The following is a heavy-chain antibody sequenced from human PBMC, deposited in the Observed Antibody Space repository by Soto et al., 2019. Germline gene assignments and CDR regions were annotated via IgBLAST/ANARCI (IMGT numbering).Heavy chain of an antibody. CDR3: ARWWSGSRQGFDP. D-gene: IGHD3-3*01. CDR1: GGSFSGYY. Sequence: SETLSLTCAVYGGSFSGYYWSWIRQPPGKGLEWIGEINHSGSTNYNPSLKSRVTISVDTSKNQFSLKLSSVTAADTAVYYCARWWSGSRQGFDPWGQGTLVTSPQ. V-gene: IGHV4-34*01. CDR2: INHSGST. J-gene: IGHJ5*02.